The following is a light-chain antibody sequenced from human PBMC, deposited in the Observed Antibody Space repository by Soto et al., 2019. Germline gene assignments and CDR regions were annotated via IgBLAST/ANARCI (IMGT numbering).Light chain of an antibody. CDR1: SSNSGAGYD. Sequence: QSVLTQPPAVSGAPGQRVTISCTGSSSNSGAGYDVHWYQQLPGTAPKLLIYGNSNRPSGVPDRFSGSKSGTSASLAITGLQAEDEADYYCQSYASSLRVSVFGGGTKLTVL. CDR2: GNS. V-gene: IGLV1-40*01. J-gene: IGLJ2*01. CDR3: QSYASSLRVSV.